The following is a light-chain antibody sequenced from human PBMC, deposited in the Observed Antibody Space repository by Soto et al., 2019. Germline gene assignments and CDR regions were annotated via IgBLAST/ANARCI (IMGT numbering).Light chain of an antibody. V-gene: IGKV3-20*01. CDR1: QSVGRNF. CDR2: GAS. CDR3: HQYAASPLN. J-gene: IGKJ4*01. Sequence: EIVLTQSPGTLSLSPGESTTLSCRASQSVGRNFLAWYQQKPGRAPRLLIHGASYRATGVPDRFSGSGSETDFTLTISRLEPEDFAVYYCHQYAASPLNFGGGTKVEIK.